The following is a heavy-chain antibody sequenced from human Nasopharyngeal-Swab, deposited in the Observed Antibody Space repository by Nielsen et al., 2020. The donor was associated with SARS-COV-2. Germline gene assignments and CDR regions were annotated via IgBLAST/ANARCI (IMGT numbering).Heavy chain of an antibody. V-gene: IGHV3-49*02. CDR2: IRSKAYGGTT. J-gene: IGHJ6*03. CDR3: TRDKDYGDYFYYYYYYMDV. Sequence: VRQMPGKGLEWVGFIRSKAYGGTTEYAASVKGRFTISRDDSKSIAHLQMNSLKTEDTAVYYCTRDKDYGDYFYYYYYYMDVWGKGTTVTVSS. D-gene: IGHD4-17*01.